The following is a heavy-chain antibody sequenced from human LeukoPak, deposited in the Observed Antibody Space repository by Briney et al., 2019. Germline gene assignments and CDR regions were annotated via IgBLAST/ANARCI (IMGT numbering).Heavy chain of an antibody. Sequence: ASVKVSCKASGDTSTSYYMHWVRQAPGQGLEWMGIINPSGGSTSYVQKFQGRVTMTRDTSTSTVYMELSSLRSEDTAVYYCARLGLKGSIAVAVWGQGTLVTVSS. CDR1: GDTSTSYY. CDR2: INPSGGST. CDR3: ARLGLKGSIAVAV. V-gene: IGHV1-46*01. D-gene: IGHD6-19*01. J-gene: IGHJ4*02.